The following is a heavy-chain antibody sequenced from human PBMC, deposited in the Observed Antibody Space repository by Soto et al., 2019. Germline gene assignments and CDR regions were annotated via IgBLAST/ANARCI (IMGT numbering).Heavy chain of an antibody. J-gene: IGHJ6*03. CDR1: GFTFSSYA. Sequence: GGSLRLSCVASGFTFSSYAMSWVRQAPGKGLEWVSAISGSGGSTYYADSVKGRFTISRDNAKNSLYLQMNSLRAGDTAVYYCARGGPGYYYYYMDVWGKGATVTVSS. CDR2: ISGSGGST. CDR3: ARGGPGYYYYYMDV. V-gene: IGHV3-23*01. D-gene: IGHD2-15*01.